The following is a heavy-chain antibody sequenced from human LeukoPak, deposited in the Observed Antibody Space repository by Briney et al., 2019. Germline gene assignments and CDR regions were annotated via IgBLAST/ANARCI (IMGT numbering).Heavy chain of an antibody. V-gene: IGHV3-74*01. CDR3: ARTAAGPEY. Sequence: GGSLRLSCVTSGFTISSYWMHWVRQAPGKGLVWVSRISSDGSTTNYADSVKGRFTISRDNAKNTLYLQMNSLTGEDTAVYFCARTAAGPEYWGQGTRVTVSS. D-gene: IGHD6-19*01. J-gene: IGHJ4*02. CDR1: GFTISSYW. CDR2: ISSDGSTT.